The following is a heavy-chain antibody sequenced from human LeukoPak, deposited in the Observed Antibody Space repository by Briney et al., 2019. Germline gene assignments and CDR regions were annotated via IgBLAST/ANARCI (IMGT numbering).Heavy chain of an antibody. V-gene: IGHV3-30-3*01. CDR3: ARADYDDSHLGY. J-gene: IGHJ4*02. D-gene: IGHD4-17*01. CDR1: GFALSRFA. Sequence: PGKSLRLSCAASGFALSRFAMHWLRQDPDKGLEWVTVISNDGSDEYYADSVKGRFTISRDNSRNTLYLQMNSLIIEDTAMYYCARADYDDSHLGYWGQGALVTVSS. CDR2: ISNDGSDE.